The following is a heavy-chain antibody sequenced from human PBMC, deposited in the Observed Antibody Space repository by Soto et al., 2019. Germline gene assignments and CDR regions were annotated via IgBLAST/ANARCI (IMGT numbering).Heavy chain of an antibody. CDR3: ARDRGGQGKIFGVVTKRPDYYYYYGMDV. CDR2: ISYDGSNK. D-gene: IGHD3-3*01. CDR1: GFTFSSYA. J-gene: IGHJ6*02. Sequence: PGGSLRLSCAASGFTFSSYAMHWVRQAPGKGLEWVAVISYDGSNKYYADSVKGRFTISRDNSKNTLYLQMNSLRAEDTAVYYCARDRGGQGKIFGVVTKRPDYYYYYGMDVWGQGTTVTVSS. V-gene: IGHV3-30-3*01.